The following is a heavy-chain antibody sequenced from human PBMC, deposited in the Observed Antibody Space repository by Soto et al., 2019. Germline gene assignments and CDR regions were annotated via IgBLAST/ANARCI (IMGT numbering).Heavy chain of an antibody. Sequence: ASVKVSCKASGYTFTSYAMHWVRQAPGQRLEWMGWINAGNGNTKYSQKFQGRVTITRDTSASTAYMELSSLRSEDTAVYYCARTITIFGVVQSRFDPWGQGIRVTVAS. D-gene: IGHD3-3*01. J-gene: IGHJ5*02. CDR3: ARTITIFGVVQSRFDP. CDR2: INAGNGNT. CDR1: GYTFTSYA. V-gene: IGHV1-3*01.